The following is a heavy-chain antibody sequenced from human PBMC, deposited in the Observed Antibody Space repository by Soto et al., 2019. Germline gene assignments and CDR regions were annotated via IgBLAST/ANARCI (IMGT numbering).Heavy chain of an antibody. CDR1: GGSISSYY. D-gene: IGHD1-1*01. J-gene: IGHJ3*02. CDR2: IYYSGST. V-gene: IGHV4-59*08. Sequence: QVQLQESGPGLVKPSETLSLTCTVSGGSISSYYWSWIRQPPGKGLEWIGYIYYSGSTNYNPPLKSRVTISVDTSKIQFSRKLSSVTAADTAVYYCARQWGTDAFDIWGQGTMVTVSS. CDR3: ARQWGTDAFDI.